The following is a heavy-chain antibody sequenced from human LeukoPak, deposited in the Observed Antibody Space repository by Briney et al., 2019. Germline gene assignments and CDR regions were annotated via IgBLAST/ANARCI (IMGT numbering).Heavy chain of an antibody. CDR3: ARDGDSGSYPTDYYYYMDV. Sequence: GRSLRLSCAASGFTFSSYAMHWVRRAPGKGLEWMAVISYDGSNKYYPDSVKGRFTISRDNSKNTLYLQMNSLRAEDTAVYYCARDGDSGSYPTDYYYYMDVWGKGTPVTVSS. CDR1: GFTFSSYA. D-gene: IGHD1-26*01. J-gene: IGHJ6*03. CDR2: ISYDGSNK. V-gene: IGHV3-30-3*01.